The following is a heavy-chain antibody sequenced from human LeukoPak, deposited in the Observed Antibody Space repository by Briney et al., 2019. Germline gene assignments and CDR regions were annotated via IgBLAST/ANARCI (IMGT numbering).Heavy chain of an antibody. J-gene: IGHJ4*02. V-gene: IGHV1-2*02. Sequence: PSVSVKVSCRASGYTFTGYYMHWVRQAPGQGLEWMGWINPNSGGTNYAQKFQGRVTMTRDTSISTAYMELSRLRSDDTAVYYCARGAYSSGSGGYWGQGTLVTVSS. CDR3: ARGAYSSGSGGY. CDR2: INPNSGGT. CDR1: GYTFTGYY. D-gene: IGHD6-19*01.